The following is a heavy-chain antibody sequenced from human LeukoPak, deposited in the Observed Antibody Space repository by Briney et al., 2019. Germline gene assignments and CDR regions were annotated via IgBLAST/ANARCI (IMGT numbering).Heavy chain of an antibody. Sequence: GGSLRLSCAASGSTFSIYGMYWVRQAPGKGLEWVAFIRHDGSIKYYADSVKGRFTISRDNSKNTLYLQLNSLRAEDTAVYYCAKDSLTDIDYWGQGTLVTVSS. J-gene: IGHJ4*02. CDR3: AKDSLTDIDY. V-gene: IGHV3-30*02. CDR1: GSTFSIYG. D-gene: IGHD3-9*01. CDR2: IRHDGSIK.